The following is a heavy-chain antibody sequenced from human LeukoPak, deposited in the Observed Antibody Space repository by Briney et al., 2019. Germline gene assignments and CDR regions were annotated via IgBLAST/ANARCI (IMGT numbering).Heavy chain of an antibody. Sequence: SVKVSCKASGGTFSSYAISWVRQAPGEGLEWMGRIIPIFGTANYAQKFQGRVTITTDESTSTAYMELSSLRSEDTAVYYCARDRDSGYDLDAFDIWGQGTMVTVSS. J-gene: IGHJ3*02. V-gene: IGHV1-69*05. CDR3: ARDRDSGYDLDAFDI. D-gene: IGHD5-12*01. CDR1: GGTFSSYA. CDR2: IIPIFGTA.